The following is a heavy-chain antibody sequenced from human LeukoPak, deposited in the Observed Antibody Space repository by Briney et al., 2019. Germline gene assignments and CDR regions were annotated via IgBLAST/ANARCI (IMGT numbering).Heavy chain of an antibody. CDR1: GFTFSSYW. Sequence: PGGSLRLSCAASGFTFSSYWMHWVRQAPGKGLVWVSRINSDGSSTSYADSVKGRFTISRDNAKNTLYLQMNSLRAEDTAVYYCARGNSYGPIYYYYGMDVWGQGTTVTVSS. D-gene: IGHD5-18*01. CDR2: INSDGSST. J-gene: IGHJ6*02. V-gene: IGHV3-74*01. CDR3: ARGNSYGPIYYYYGMDV.